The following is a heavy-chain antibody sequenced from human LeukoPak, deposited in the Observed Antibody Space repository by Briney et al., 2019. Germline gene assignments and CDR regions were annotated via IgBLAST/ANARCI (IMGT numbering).Heavy chain of an antibody. CDR1: GFTFSSYA. CDR2: ISYDGSNK. J-gene: IGHJ3*02. Sequence: PGGSLRLSCAASGFTFSSYAMHWVRQAPGKGLEWVAVISYDGSNKYYADSVKGRFTISRDNSKNTLYLQMNSLRAEDTAVCYCARECEVAAAASASAQHAFDIWGQGTMVTVSS. V-gene: IGHV3-30-3*01. D-gene: IGHD6-13*01. CDR3: ARECEVAAAASASAQHAFDI.